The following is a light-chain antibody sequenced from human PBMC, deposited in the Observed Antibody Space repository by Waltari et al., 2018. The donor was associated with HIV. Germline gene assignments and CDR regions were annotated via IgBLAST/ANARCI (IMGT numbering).Light chain of an antibody. CDR1: TSNIGENY. CDR2: GND. Sequence: QSLLPQPPSVSAAPGQKVTIPCSGRTSNIGENYVSWYQQLPGTAPKLLIYGNDKRPSGIPDRFSGSKSGTSATLDITGVQSGDGADYYCETWENSLSAGVFGGGTKLTVL. J-gene: IGLJ3*02. V-gene: IGLV1-51*01. CDR3: ETWENSLSAGV.